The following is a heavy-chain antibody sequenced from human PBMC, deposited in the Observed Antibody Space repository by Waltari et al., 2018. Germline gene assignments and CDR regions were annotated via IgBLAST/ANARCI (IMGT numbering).Heavy chain of an antibody. J-gene: IGHJ5*02. CDR3: SGGASHSHSCYYWFDP. CDR2: LVADVGGT. V-gene: IGHV1-2*02. Sequence: QVQLVQSGTEVEEPGDSVRFSCKTSGYNFTASYIPGGREAAGQGLEWWGWLVADVGGTAFAQNFQGRDSRASNTSARSGYMVLSRLTYVDAAVYYCSGGASHSHSCYYWFDPWGQGTLVTVSS. D-gene: IGHD2-15*01. CDR1: GYNFTASY.